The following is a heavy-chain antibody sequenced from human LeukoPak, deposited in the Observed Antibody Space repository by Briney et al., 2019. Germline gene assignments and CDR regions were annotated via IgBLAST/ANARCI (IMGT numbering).Heavy chain of an antibody. J-gene: IGHJ4*02. CDR2: ISYDGSNK. Sequence: GGSLRLSCAASGFTFSSYAMHWVRQAPGKGLEWVAVISYDGSNKHYADSVKGRFIISRDNAKNSLYLQMNSLRAEDTALYYCAKERDYRVSTSCDYWGQGTQVTVSS. CDR3: AKERDYRVSTSCDY. V-gene: IGHV3-30-3*01. CDR1: GFTFSSYA. D-gene: IGHD3-10*01.